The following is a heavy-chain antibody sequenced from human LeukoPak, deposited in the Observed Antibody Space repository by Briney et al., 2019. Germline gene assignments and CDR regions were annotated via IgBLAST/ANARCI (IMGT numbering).Heavy chain of an antibody. CDR1: GGSISSGGYY. J-gene: IGHJ4*02. D-gene: IGHD3-3*01. Sequence: SETLSLTCTVSGGSISSGGYYWSWIRQHPGKGLEWIGYIYYSGSTYYNPSLKSRVTISVDTSKNQFSLKLSSVTAADTAVYYCAGGRSGYYTYGGQGTLVTVSS. CDR3: AGGRSGYYTY. V-gene: IGHV4-31*03. CDR2: IYYSGST.